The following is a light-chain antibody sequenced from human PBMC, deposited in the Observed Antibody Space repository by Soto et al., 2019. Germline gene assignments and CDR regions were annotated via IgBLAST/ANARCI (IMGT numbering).Light chain of an antibody. J-gene: IGKJ2*01. V-gene: IGKV1-27*01. Sequence: EMRLTQSPSSLSASVGDRVTSACRASHDINNFLAWYRQRPGKVPELLMYAASSLKSGVPSRFSGRGSGTDFTLTIDSLQPEDFATYFCQNYNSVPYTFGQGTKLEIK. CDR3: QNYNSVPYT. CDR2: AAS. CDR1: HDINNF.